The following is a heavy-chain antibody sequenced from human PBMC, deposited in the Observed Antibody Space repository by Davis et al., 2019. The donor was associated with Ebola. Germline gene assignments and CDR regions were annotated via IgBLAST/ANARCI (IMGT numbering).Heavy chain of an antibody. Sequence: ASVKVSCKASGGTFSSYAISWVRQATGQGLEWMGWMNPNSGNTGYAQKFQGRVTMTRNTSISTAYMELSSLRSEDTAVYYCARRWLYWWSGMDVWGQGTTVTVSS. CDR2: MNPNSGNT. J-gene: IGHJ6*02. CDR3: ARRWLYWWSGMDV. CDR1: GGTFSSYA. D-gene: IGHD2-8*02. V-gene: IGHV1-8*02.